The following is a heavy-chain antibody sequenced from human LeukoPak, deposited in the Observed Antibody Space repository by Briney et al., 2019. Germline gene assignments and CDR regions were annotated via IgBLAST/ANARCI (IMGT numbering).Heavy chain of an antibody. CDR1: GFTFSSHA. D-gene: IGHD6-25*01. CDR3: ARKGIGSSRYQNMDV. V-gene: IGHV3-23*01. J-gene: IGHJ6*03. Sequence: PGRSLRLSCAASGFTFSSHAMSWVRQAPGKGPEWVSTISIDGGRTYYADSVKGRFTVSRDTSKNTLYLQMNSLRTEDTAVYYCARKGIGSSRYQNMDVWGKGTTVTVSS. CDR2: ISIDGGRT.